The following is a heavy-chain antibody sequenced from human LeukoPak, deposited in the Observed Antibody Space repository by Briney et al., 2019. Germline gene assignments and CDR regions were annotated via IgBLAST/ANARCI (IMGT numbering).Heavy chain of an antibody. CDR3: ARGPRIVVVPAASHFDI. V-gene: IGHV1-18*01. J-gene: IGHJ3*02. CDR2: ISAYNGNT. CDR1: GYTFTSYG. Sequence: GASVTVSCKASGYTFTSYGISWVRQAPGQGLEWMGWISAYNGNTNYAQKLQGRVTMTTDTSTSTAYMELRSLRSDDTAVYYCARGPRIVVVPAASHFDIWGQGTMVTVSS. D-gene: IGHD2-2*01.